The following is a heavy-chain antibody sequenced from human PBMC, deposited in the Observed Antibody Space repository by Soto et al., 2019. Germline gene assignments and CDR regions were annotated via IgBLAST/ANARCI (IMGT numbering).Heavy chain of an antibody. CDR1: GHIFSNYW. J-gene: IGHJ4*02. CDR2: IYPGDSDT. D-gene: IGHD3-22*01. V-gene: IGHV5-51*01. CDR3: ARQRLWGTSGYYYFEN. Sequence: GESLKISCKGSGHIFSNYWIGWVRQMPGKGLEWMGIIYPGDSDTRYSPSFQGQVTITVDKSINTTYLQWSRLKASDTAIYYCARQRLWGTSGYYYFENWGQGALVTVSS.